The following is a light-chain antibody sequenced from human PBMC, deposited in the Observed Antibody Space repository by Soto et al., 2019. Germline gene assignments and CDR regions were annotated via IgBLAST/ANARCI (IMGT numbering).Light chain of an antibody. CDR1: SSDVGAYNY. V-gene: IGLV2-14*01. Sequence: QSALTQPASVSGSPGQSIIISCTGTSSDVGAYNYVSWYQQHPGKAPKLIIYVVSHRPSGVSSRFSGSKSGNTASLTISGLQADDEADYYCSSYTDYITLEFFGTGTKLTVL. CDR3: SSYTDYITLEF. J-gene: IGLJ1*01. CDR2: VVS.